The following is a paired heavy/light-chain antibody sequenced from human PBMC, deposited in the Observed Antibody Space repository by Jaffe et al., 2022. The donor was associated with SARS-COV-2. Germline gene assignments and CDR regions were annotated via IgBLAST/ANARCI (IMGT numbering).Light chain of an antibody. Sequence: QSALTQPASVSGSPGQSITISCIGTSSDVGSYNLVSWYQQHPGKAPKLMIYEVSERPSGVSDRFSGSKSGNTASLTISGLQAEDEADYYCCSYAGSSTSVVFGGGTKLTVL. V-gene: IGLV2-23*02. J-gene: IGLJ2*01. CDR1: SSDVGSYNL. CDR2: EVS. CDR3: CSYAGSSTSVV.
Heavy chain of an antibody. D-gene: IGHD3-22*01. CDR1: GFTFSSYA. CDR2: IGRSGVNT. V-gene: IGHV3-23*01. CDR3: AKGRDSESSGSYGMDV. Sequence: EVQLLESGGGLVQPGGSLRISCAASGFTFSSYAMSWVRQAPGKGLEWVSGIGRSGVNTYYAGSVKGRFTVSRDNSKNTLYLQMNSLSAEDTAAYYCAKGRDSESSGSYGMDVWGHGTTVTVSS. J-gene: IGHJ6*02.